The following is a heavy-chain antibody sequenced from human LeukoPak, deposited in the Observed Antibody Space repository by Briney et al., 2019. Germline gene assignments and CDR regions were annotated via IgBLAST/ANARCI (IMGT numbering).Heavy chain of an antibody. CDR1: GFTFSSYS. CDR3: ARLRGYSGYVGYYYYGMDV. D-gene: IGHD5-12*01. Sequence: PSGGSLRLSCAASGFTFSSYSMNWVRQAPGKGLEWVSYISSSSTIIYNADSVKGRFTISRDNAKSSLYLQMNSLRAEDTAVYYCARLRGYSGYVGYYYYGMDVWGQGTTVTVSS. J-gene: IGHJ6*02. V-gene: IGHV3-48*04. CDR2: ISSSSTII.